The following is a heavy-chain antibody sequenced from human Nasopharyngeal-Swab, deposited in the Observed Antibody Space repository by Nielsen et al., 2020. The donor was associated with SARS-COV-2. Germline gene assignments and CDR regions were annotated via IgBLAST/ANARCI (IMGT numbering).Heavy chain of an antibody. Sequence: ASAKVSCKVSGYTLTVLPIHWVRQAPGKGLEWMGTVVPEDGEPIYAQNFQGRVTMIEDTYTYTAYLELSSLRSEDTAVYYCASEGSGVFGVVIYAFDIWGPGTLVTVSS. CDR1: GYTLTVLP. V-gene: IGHV1-24*01. D-gene: IGHD3-3*01. J-gene: IGHJ3*02. CDR2: VVPEDGEP. CDR3: ASEGSGVFGVVIYAFDI.